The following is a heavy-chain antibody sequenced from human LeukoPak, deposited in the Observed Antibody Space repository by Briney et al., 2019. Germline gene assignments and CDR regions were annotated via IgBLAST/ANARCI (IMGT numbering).Heavy chain of an antibody. Sequence: KTSETLSLTCTVSGGSTSSYYWSWIRQPPGKGLEWIGYIYYSGSTNYNPSLKSRVTISVDTSKNQFSLKLSSVTAADTAVYYCASTPVPAAIFSYYYGMDVWGQGTTVTVSS. J-gene: IGHJ6*02. D-gene: IGHD2-2*01. CDR3: ASTPVPAAIFSYYYGMDV. CDR2: IYYSGST. V-gene: IGHV4-59*08. CDR1: GGSTSSYY.